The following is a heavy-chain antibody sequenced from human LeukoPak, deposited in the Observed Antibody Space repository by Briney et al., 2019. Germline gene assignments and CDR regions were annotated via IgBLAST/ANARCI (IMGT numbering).Heavy chain of an antibody. CDR2: INSDGSTI. D-gene: IGHD1-20*01. CDR1: GFTFSSYW. Sequence: AGGSLRLSCAASGFTFSSYWMHWVRHAPGKGLVWVSRINSDGSTITYADSVKGRFTISRDNAKNTLYLQMNSLRAEDTAVYYCARVTVSSSEVIFDYWGQGSLVTVSS. CDR3: ARVTVSSSEVIFDY. J-gene: IGHJ4*02. V-gene: IGHV3-74*01.